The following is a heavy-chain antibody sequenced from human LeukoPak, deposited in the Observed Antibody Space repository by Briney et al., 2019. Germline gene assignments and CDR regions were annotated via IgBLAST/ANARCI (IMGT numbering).Heavy chain of an antibody. Sequence: ASVRVSCKASGYTFISYSITWVRQAPGQGLEWMGWISTYNGRTNYAPNFQDRLTITTDRSTSTAYMELRSLRSDDAAVYYCARLNSTHRFDTIYHHLDYWGQGALVTVSS. CDR3: ARLNSTHRFDTIYHHLDY. V-gene: IGHV1-18*01. D-gene: IGHD2/OR15-2a*01. CDR2: ISTYNGRT. J-gene: IGHJ4*02. CDR1: GYTFISYS.